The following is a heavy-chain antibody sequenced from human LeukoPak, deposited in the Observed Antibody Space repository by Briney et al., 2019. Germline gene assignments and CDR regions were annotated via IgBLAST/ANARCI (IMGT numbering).Heavy chain of an antibody. CDR2: IYSGGST. J-gene: IGHJ4*02. Sequence: GGSLRLSCAASGFTVSSNYMSWVRQAPGKGLEWVSVIYSGGSTYYADSVKGRFTISRDNSKNTLYLQMNSLRAEDTAVYYCARDHRVRGPTPFSFDYWGQGTLVTVSS. V-gene: IGHV3-66*02. CDR1: GFTVSSNY. D-gene: IGHD3-10*01. CDR3: ARDHRVRGPTPFSFDY.